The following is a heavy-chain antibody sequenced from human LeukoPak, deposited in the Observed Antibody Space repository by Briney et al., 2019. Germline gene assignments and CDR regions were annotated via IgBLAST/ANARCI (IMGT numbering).Heavy chain of an antibody. Sequence: SETLSLTCAVYGGSFSGYYWSWIRQPPGKGLEWIGEINHSGSTNYNPSLKSRVTISVDTSKNQFSLKLRSVTAADTAVYYCARQEGVAFDIWGQGTMVTVSS. V-gene: IGHV4-34*01. J-gene: IGHJ3*02. CDR3: ARQEGVAFDI. CDR2: INHSGST. CDR1: GGSFSGYY. D-gene: IGHD3-16*01.